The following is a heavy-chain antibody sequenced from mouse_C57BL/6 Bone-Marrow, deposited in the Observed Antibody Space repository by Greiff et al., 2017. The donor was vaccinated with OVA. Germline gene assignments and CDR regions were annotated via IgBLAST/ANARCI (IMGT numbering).Heavy chain of an antibody. V-gene: IGHV2-9-1*01. CDR2: IWTGGGT. J-gene: IGHJ4*01. CDR1: GFSLTSYA. CDR3: ARKDYYGSSYPRDYYAMDY. Sequence: VKVVESGPGLVAPSQSLSITCTVSGFSLTSYAISWVRQPPGKGLEWLGVIWTGGGTNYNSAIISRLSISKDNSKGQVFLKMNSLQTDDTARYYCARKDYYGSSYPRDYYAMDYWGQGTSVTVSS. D-gene: IGHD1-1*01.